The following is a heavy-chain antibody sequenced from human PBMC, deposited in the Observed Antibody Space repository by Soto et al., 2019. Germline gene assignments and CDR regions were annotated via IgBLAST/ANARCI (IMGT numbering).Heavy chain of an antibody. CDR3: ARGLRSGWSSTFDY. CDR1: GYTFSNFG. Sequence: GASVKVSCKASGYTFSNFGISWVRQAPGQGLEWMGWISAYNGNTNYAQKFQGRVTMTWDTSTTTFYMELSRLRSEDTAVYWCARGLRSGWSSTFDYWGQGTLVTVSS. D-gene: IGHD6-19*01. V-gene: IGHV1-18*01. J-gene: IGHJ4*02. CDR2: ISAYNGNT.